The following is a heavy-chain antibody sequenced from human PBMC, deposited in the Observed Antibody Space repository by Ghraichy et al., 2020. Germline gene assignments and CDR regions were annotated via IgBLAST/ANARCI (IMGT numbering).Heavy chain of an antibody. Sequence: GESLNISCAASGFTFSSYAMSWVRQAPGKGLEWVSAISGSGGSTYYADSVKGRFTISRDNSKNTLYLQMNSLRAEDTAVYFCAKDGAWAPFDYWGQGTLVTVSS. CDR3: AKDGAWAPFDY. D-gene: IGHD1-26*01. J-gene: IGHJ4*02. CDR1: GFTFSSYA. CDR2: ISGSGGST. V-gene: IGHV3-23*01.